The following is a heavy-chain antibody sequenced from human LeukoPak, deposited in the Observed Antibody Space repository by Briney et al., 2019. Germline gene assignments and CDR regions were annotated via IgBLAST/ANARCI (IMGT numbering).Heavy chain of an antibody. CDR2: FDPEDGET. V-gene: IGHV1-24*01. CDR3: AMCSGGSCYSGEIDY. D-gene: IGHD2-15*01. CDR1: GYTLTELS. Sequence: ASVKVSCKVSGYTLTELSMHWVRQAPGKGLEWMGGFDPEDGETIYAQKFQGRVTMTEDTSTDTAYMELSSLRSEDTAAYYCAMCSGGSCYSGEIDYWGQGTLVTVSS. J-gene: IGHJ4*02.